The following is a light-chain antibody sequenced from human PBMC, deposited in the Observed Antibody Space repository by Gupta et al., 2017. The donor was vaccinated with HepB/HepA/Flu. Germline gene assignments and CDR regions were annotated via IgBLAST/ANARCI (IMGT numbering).Light chain of an antibody. J-gene: IGKJ5*01. V-gene: IGKV3-20*01. Sequence: EIVLTQSTGTLSLSPGERATLSCRASQSISSNYLAWYQQKPGQAPRLLIYGASTRATGIPDRFSGTGSGTDFTLTISRLGPEDFAVYYCQQYDTSLITFGQGTRLEIK. CDR2: GAS. CDR1: QSISSNY. CDR3: QQYDTSLIT.